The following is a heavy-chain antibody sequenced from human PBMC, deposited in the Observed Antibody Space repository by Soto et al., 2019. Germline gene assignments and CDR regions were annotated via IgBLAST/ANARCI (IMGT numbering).Heavy chain of an antibody. D-gene: IGHD3-10*01. CDR2: IYYSGST. CDR3: AREAGGSGSWYFDY. Sequence: SETLSLTCTVSGGSISSYYWSWIRQPPGKGLEWIGYIYYSGSTNYNPSLKSRVTISVDTSKNQFSLKLSSVTAADTAVYYCAREAGGSGSWYFDYWGQGTLVTGSS. J-gene: IGHJ4*02. CDR1: GGSISSYY. V-gene: IGHV4-59*01.